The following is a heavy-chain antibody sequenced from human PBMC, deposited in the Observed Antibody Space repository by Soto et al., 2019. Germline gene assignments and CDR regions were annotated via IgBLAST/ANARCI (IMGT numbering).Heavy chain of an antibody. CDR1: GFTFSSYA. CDR3: AKVPYYDSSGYYY. J-gene: IGHJ4*02. CDR2: ISGSGGST. D-gene: IGHD3-22*01. Sequence: PGGSLRLSCAASGFTFSSYAMSWVRQAPGKGLEWVSAISGSGGSTYYADSVKGRFTISRDNSKNTLYLQMSSLRAEDTAVYYCAKVPYYDSSGYYYWGQGTLVTVSS. V-gene: IGHV3-23*01.